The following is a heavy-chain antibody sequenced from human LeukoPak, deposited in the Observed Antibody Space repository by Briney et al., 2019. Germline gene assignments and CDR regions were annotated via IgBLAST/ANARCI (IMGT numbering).Heavy chain of an antibody. D-gene: IGHD2-2*01. CDR1: GFTVSPNY. J-gene: IGHJ6*04. CDR3: ARDCSSSSCYDV. Sequence: GGSLRLSCAASGFTVSPNYMNWVRQAPGKGLEWVSVIYSGGTTYYADSVKGRFTISRDNSKNTLYLQMHSLRAEDTAIYYCARDCSSSSCYDVWGKGTTVTISS. V-gene: IGHV3-66*01. CDR2: IYSGGTT.